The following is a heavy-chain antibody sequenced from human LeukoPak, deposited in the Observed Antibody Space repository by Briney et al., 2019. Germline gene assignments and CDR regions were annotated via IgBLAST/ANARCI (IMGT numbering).Heavy chain of an antibody. J-gene: IGHJ6*03. D-gene: IGHD3-3*01. CDR1: GFTFDDYG. Sequence: GGSLRLSCAASGFTFDDYGMSWVRQAPGKGLEWVSGINWNGGSTGYADSVKGRFTISGDNAKNSLYLQMNSLRAEDTALYYCARGGITIFGVVSYMDVWGKGTTVTVSS. V-gene: IGHV3-20*04. CDR2: INWNGGST. CDR3: ARGGITIFGVVSYMDV.